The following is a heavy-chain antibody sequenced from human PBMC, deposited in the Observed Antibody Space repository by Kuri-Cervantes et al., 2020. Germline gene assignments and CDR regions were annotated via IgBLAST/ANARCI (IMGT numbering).Heavy chain of an antibody. J-gene: IGHJ5*02. CDR2: IYYSGST. CDR3: ARANGYSSSWGFDP. CDR1: GGSISSGDYY. V-gene: IGHV4-30-4*01. Sequence: SETLSLTCTVPGGSISSGDYYWSWIRQPPGKGLEWIGYIYYSGSTYYNPSLKSRVTISVDTSKNQFSLKLSSVTAADTAVYYCARANGYSSSWGFDPWGQGTLVTVSS. D-gene: IGHD6-13*01.